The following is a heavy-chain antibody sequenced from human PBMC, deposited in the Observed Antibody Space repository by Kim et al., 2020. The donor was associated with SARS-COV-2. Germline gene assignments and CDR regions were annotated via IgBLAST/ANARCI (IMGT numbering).Heavy chain of an antibody. J-gene: IGHJ4*02. CDR3: ASRSTGKKYFDY. D-gene: IGHD2-2*01. V-gene: IGHV3-23*01. Sequence: YADSVKGRFTISRDNSKNTLYVQMNSLRAEDTGVYYCASRSTGKKYFDYWGQGTLVTVSS.